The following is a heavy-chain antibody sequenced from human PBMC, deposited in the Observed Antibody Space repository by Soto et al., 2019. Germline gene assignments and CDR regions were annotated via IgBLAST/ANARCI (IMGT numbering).Heavy chain of an antibody. J-gene: IGHJ6*02. CDR1: GFAFSGFE. CDR3: ARDPNYDFWSGYRNKEGTYGMDV. CDR2: ISSGASNM. D-gene: IGHD3-3*01. Sequence: GGSLRLSCAASGFAFSGFEMNWVRQAPGKGLEWVSYISSGASNMYYADSVKGRFTISRDNAQSSLYLQMNSLRVEDTAVYYCARDPNYDFWSGYRNKEGTYGMDVWGQGTTVTVSS. V-gene: IGHV3-48*03.